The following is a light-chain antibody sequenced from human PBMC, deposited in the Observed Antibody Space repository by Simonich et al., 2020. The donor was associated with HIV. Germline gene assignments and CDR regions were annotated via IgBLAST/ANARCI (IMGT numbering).Light chain of an antibody. CDR3: QQRSIWPFT. CDR1: QSVSSN. Sequence: EIVMTQSPATLSVSPGERVTLSCRASQSVSSNLAWYQQKPGQAPRRLIYGASTRATGFPARFSGSGSGTDFTLTISSLEPEDFAVYYCQQRSIWPFTFGPGTKVDIK. J-gene: IGKJ3*01. V-gene: IGKV3-11*01. CDR2: GAS.